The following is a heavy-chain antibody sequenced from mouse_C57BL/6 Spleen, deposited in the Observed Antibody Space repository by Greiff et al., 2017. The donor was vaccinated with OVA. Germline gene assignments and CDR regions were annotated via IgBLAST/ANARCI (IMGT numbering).Heavy chain of an antibody. CDR2: IDPSDSET. V-gene: IGHV1-52*01. CDR1: GYTFTSYW. CDR3: ARLYDGYYRYFDV. J-gene: IGHJ1*03. D-gene: IGHD2-3*01. Sequence: QVQLKQSGAELVRPGSSVKLSCKASGYTFTSYWMHWVKQRPIQGLEWIGNIDPSDSETHYNQKFKDKATLTVDKSSSTAYMQLSSLTSEDSAVYYCARLYDGYYRYFDVWGTGTTVTVSS.